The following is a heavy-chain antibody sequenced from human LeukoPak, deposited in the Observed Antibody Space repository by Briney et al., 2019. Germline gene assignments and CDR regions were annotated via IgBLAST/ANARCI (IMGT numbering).Heavy chain of an antibody. CDR2: ISYDGSNK. Sequence: PGGSLRLSCAASGFTFSSYAMHWVRQAPGKGLEWVAVISYDGSNKYYADSVKGRFTISRDNSKNTLYLQMNSLRAEDTAVYYCASFPVAGTSSAFDIWGQGTMVTVSS. D-gene: IGHD6-19*01. CDR3: ASFPVAGTSSAFDI. J-gene: IGHJ3*02. CDR1: GFTFSSYA. V-gene: IGHV3-30-3*01.